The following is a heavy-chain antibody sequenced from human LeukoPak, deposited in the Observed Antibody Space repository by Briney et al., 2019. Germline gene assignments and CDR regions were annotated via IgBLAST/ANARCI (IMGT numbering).Heavy chain of an antibody. CDR2: IYHLGNS. D-gene: IGHD3-9*01. CDR1: DYSISSGYY. Sequence: SETLSLTCIVSDYSISSGYYWGWIRQPPGKGLEWIGSIYHLGNSYYNPSLKSRVTISVDTSKNQFSLKLSSVTAADTAVYYCARHGDYDILTGYQGAFDYWGQGTLVTVSS. V-gene: IGHV4-38-2*02. J-gene: IGHJ4*02. CDR3: ARHGDYDILTGYQGAFDY.